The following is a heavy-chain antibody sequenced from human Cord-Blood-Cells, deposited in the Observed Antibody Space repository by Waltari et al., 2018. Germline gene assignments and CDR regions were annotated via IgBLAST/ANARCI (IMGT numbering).Heavy chain of an antibody. Sequence: EVKLVQSGAEVKKPGESLKISCKGSGFSFTSYWIGWVRKMSGQGLECRGIIYPGYSNTRYSPSFQGQVTSSADKSISTAYLQWSSLKASDTAMYYCARQVSSPNYGDLTRFDYWGQGTMVTVSS. CDR2: IYPGYSNT. CDR3: ARQVSSPNYGDLTRFDY. J-gene: IGHJ4*02. D-gene: IGHD4-17*01. CDR1: GFSFTSYW. V-gene: IGHV5-51*01.